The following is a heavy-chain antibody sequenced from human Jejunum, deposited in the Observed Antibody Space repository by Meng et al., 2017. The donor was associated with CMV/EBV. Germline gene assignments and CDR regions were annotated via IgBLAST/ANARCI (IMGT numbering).Heavy chain of an antibody. CDR3: ARWYNSSSGFDY. Sequence: LAGAASGFAVGRSFMSWVRQTLGKGLEWVSVIYGDGNTYYADSVRGRFTISRDNYKNTLFLEMNSLRAEDTAVYYCARWYNSSSGFDYWGQGTLVTVSS. J-gene: IGHJ4*02. CDR1: GFAVGRSF. CDR2: IYGDGNT. V-gene: IGHV3-53*01. D-gene: IGHD6-6*01.